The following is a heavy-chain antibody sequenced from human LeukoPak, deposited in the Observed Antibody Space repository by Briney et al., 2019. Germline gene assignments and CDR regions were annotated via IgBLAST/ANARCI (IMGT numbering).Heavy chain of an antibody. CDR1: GGSISSGSYY. D-gene: IGHD4-17*01. CDR3: ARTTVTPSDYYYYMDV. Sequence: PSETLSLTCTVSGGSISSGSYYWSWIRQPAGKGLEWVGRIYTSGSTNYNPSLKSRVTISVDTSKNQFSLKLSSVTAADTAVYYCARTTVTPSDYYYYMDVWGKGTTVTVSS. CDR2: IYTSGST. V-gene: IGHV4-61*02. J-gene: IGHJ6*03.